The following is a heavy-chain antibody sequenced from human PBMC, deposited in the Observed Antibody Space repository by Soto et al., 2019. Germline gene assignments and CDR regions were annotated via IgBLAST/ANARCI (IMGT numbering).Heavy chain of an antibody. CDR3: ARHTGRSIYDYGVYSGMDV. J-gene: IGHJ6*02. CDR1: GGSITIYY. Sequence: QVQLQESGPGLVKPSETLSLTCTVSGGSITIYYWSWIRQPPGKGLEWICYIYNSGSPNYNPSLRSPVTISVDTFTNQFSLNPDPVSAAETALYYCARHTGRSIYDYGVYSGMDVWGQGTTVAVSS. D-gene: IGHD3-16*01. V-gene: IGHV4-59*08. CDR2: IYNSGSP.